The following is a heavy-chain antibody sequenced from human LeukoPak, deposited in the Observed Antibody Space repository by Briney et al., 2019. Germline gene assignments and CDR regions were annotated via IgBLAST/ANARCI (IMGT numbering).Heavy chain of an antibody. CDR2: INSDGSST. V-gene: IGHV3-74*01. J-gene: IGHJ5*02. CDR1: GFTFSSYW. CDR3: ARDYSGWSLDP. Sequence: PGGSLRLSCAASGFTFSSYWMHWVHQAPGKGLLWVSRINSDGSSTRYADSVKGRFTISRDNAKNSLYLQMNSLRAEDTAVYYCARDYSGWSLDPWGQGTLVTVSS. D-gene: IGHD5-12*01.